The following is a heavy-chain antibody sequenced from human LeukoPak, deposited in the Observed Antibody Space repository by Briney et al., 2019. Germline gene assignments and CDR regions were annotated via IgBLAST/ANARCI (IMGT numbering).Heavy chain of an antibody. CDR1: GFTFSSYS. CDR2: ISSSSSYI. CDR3: ARDQWLAPDY. J-gene: IGHJ4*02. D-gene: IGHD6-19*01. Sequence: GGSLRLSCAASGFTFSSYSMNWVRQAPGKGLEWVSTISSSSSYIYYADSVKGRFTISRDNAKNSLYLQMNSLRAEDTAVYYCARDQWLAPDYWGQGTLVTVSS. V-gene: IGHV3-21*01.